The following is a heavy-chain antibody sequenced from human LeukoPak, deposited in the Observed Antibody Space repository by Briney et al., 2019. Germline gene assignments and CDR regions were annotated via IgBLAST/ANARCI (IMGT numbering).Heavy chain of an antibody. J-gene: IGHJ3*02. D-gene: IGHD3-10*01. Sequence: VASVKVSCKASGYTFTSYGISWVRQAPGQGLEWRGWISAYNGNTNYAQKLQGRVTMTTDTSTSTAYMELRSLRSDDTAVSYCARESSSIGRAFEIWGQGTMVTVSS. CDR3: ARESSSIGRAFEI. CDR2: ISAYNGNT. CDR1: GYTFTSYG. V-gene: IGHV1-18*01.